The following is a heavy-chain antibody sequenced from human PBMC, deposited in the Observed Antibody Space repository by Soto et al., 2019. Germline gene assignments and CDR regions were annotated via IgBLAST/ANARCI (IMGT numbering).Heavy chain of an antibody. CDR1: GGTFSSYA. Sequence: QVQLVQSGAEVKKPGSSVKVSCKASGGTFSSYAISWVRQAPGQGLEWMGGIIPIFGTANYAQKFQGRVTITADESTSTAYLELSSLRSENTAVYYCASPDYGGNSMPPENWGQGTLVTVSS. J-gene: IGHJ4*02. CDR3: ASPDYGGNSMPPEN. D-gene: IGHD4-17*01. CDR2: IIPIFGTA. V-gene: IGHV1-69*01.